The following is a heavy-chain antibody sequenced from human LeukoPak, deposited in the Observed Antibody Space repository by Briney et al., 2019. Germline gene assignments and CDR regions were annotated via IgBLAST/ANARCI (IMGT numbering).Heavy chain of an antibody. V-gene: IGHV4-59*01. Sequence: SETLSLTCTVSGVSISGNYWSWIRQPPGKGLEWIGYIYYSGSTNYNPSLKSRISISVDTSKNQFSLKLSSVTAADTAVYYCARTTEGGYTYNYFYYYYMDVWGKGTTVTISS. CDR1: GVSISGNY. D-gene: IGHD5-18*01. CDR2: IYYSGST. CDR3: ARTTEGGYTYNYFYYYYMDV. J-gene: IGHJ6*03.